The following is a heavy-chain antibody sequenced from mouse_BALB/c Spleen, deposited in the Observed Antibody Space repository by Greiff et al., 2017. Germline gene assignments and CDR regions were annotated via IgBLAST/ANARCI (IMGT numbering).Heavy chain of an antibody. CDR1: GFNIKDYY. Sequence: EVQLQQSGAELVRSGASVKLSCTASGFNIKDYYMHWVKQRPEQGLEWIGWIDPENGDTEYAPKFQGKATMTADTSSNTAYLQLSSLTSEDTAVYYCNALYDSRLRGFAYWGQGTLVTVSA. V-gene: IGHV14-4*02. CDR2: IDPENGDT. J-gene: IGHJ3*01. CDR3: NALYDSRLRGFAY. D-gene: IGHD2-4*01.